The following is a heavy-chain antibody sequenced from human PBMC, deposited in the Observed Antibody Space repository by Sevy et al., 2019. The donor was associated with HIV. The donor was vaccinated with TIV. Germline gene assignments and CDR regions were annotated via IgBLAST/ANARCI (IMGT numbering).Heavy chain of an antibody. V-gene: IGHV3-30*18. CDR2: ISHDGINE. D-gene: IGHD1-26*01. Sequence: GGSLRLSCIGSGFSFSYYGIHWVRQSPGKGLDWVALISHDGINEYYADSVKGRFTISRDNSKNNVYLEMNSLRNEDTAIYFCANAYSGSYSHSYLYAPDVWGQGTTVTVSS. CDR1: GFSFSYYG. CDR3: ANAYSGSYSHSYLYAPDV. J-gene: IGHJ6*02.